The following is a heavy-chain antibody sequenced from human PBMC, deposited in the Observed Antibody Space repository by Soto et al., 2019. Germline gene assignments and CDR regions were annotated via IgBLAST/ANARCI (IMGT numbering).Heavy chain of an antibody. CDR2: IYYSGST. Sequence: PSATLSLTCTVSGGSISSGDYYWSWFRQPPGKGLEWIGYIYYSGSTYYNPSLKSRVTISVDTSKNQFSLKLSSVTAADTAVYYCARETDDDYYYYYMDVWSKGTTVTVSS. CDR3: ARETDDDYYYYYMDV. J-gene: IGHJ6*03. D-gene: IGHD1-1*01. V-gene: IGHV4-30-4*01. CDR1: GGSISSGDYY.